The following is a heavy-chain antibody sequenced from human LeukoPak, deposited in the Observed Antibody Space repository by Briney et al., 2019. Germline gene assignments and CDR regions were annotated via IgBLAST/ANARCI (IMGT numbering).Heavy chain of an antibody. D-gene: IGHD3-22*01. CDR3: AKDSRDYYIDY. J-gene: IGHJ4*02. Sequence: GGSLRLSCAASGFTFNNFGMHWVRQAPGKGLEWVTFIQYNGNNKYYADSVKGRSTISRDNSKNTLYLQMNSLRAEDTAVYYCAKDSRDYYIDYWGQGTLVTVSS. V-gene: IGHV3-30*02. CDR1: GFTFNNFG. CDR2: IQYNGNNK.